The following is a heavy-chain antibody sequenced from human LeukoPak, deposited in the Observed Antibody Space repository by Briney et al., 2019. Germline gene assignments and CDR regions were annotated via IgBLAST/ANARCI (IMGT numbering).Heavy chain of an antibody. CDR1: GGTFSSYA. J-gene: IGHJ3*02. CDR2: IIPIFGTA. D-gene: IGHD2-15*01. V-gene: IGHV1-69*05. CDR3: ARPNCSGGSCLDAFDI. Sequence: ASVKVSCKASGGTFSSYAISWVRQAPGQGLEWMGGIIPIFGTANCAQKFQGRVTITTDESTSTAYMELSSLRSEDTAVYYCARPNCSGGSCLDAFDIWGQGTMVTVSS.